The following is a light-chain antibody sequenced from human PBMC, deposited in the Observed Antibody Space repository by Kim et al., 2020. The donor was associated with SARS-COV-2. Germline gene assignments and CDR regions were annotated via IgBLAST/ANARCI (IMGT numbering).Light chain of an antibody. CDR3: QQYNKWPLT. CDR1: QSVSSN. J-gene: IGKJ4*01. CDR2: GAS. Sequence: EIVMTQSPVTLSVSPGERATLSCRASQSVSSNLAWYQQKPGQAPRVLIYGASTRATGIPARFSGSGSGTEFTLTISSLQSEDLAVYYCQQYNKWPLTFGGGTKVDIK. V-gene: IGKV3-15*01.